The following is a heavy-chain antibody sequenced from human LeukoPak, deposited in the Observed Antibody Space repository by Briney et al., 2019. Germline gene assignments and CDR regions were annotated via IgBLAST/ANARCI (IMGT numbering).Heavy chain of an antibody. J-gene: IGHJ4*02. V-gene: IGHV4-4*07. CDR1: GGSIIGYY. D-gene: IGHD6-13*01. Sequence: SETLSLTCTVSGGSIIGYYWSWIRQPAGKGLEWIGRIHGTGGTDYNPSLKSRVTMSVDTSKNQFSLKLTSVTAADTAVYYCAKDGSSWPFFDSWGQETLVTVSS. CDR3: AKDGSSWPFFDS. CDR2: IHGTGGT.